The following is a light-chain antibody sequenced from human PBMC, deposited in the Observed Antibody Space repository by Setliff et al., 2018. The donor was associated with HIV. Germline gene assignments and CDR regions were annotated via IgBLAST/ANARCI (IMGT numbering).Light chain of an antibody. CDR2: EVN. V-gene: IGLV2-23*02. CDR1: RSDIGTYDL. CDR3: CSYAGSSSYV. Sequence: QSVLAQPASVSGSPGQSSTISCTGTRSDIGTYDLVSWYRQYPGKAPKLIIYEVNRRPAGVSHRFSGSKSGNTASLTMSGLQAEDEADYYCCSYAGSSSYVFGTGTKVTVL. J-gene: IGLJ1*01.